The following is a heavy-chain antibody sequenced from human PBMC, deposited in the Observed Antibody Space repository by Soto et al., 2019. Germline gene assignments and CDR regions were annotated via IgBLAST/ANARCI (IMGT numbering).Heavy chain of an antibody. D-gene: IGHD2-15*01. CDR2: IYPGDSDT. CDR3: ARLFPASYCSGGSCPRDYYYGMDV. J-gene: IGHJ6*02. CDR1: GYSFTSYW. V-gene: IGHV5-51*01. Sequence: GESLKIPCKGSGYSFTSYWLGWVRLMPGKGQEWMGIIYPGDSDTRYSPSFQGQVTISADKSISTAYLQWSSLKASDTAMYYCARLFPASYCSGGSCPRDYYYGMDVWGQGATVTVSS.